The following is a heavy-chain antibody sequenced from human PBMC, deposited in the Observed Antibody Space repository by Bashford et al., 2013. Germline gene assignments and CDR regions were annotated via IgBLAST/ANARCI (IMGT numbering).Heavy chain of an antibody. CDR3: ARDPQRDYGGNEGVGS. V-gene: IGHV3-21*06. Sequence: VRQAPGKGLEWVSSISSSGAYIYYASSVKGRYTISRDNAKNSLYLQMNGLRVEDTAVYYCARDPQRDYGGNEGVGSWGQGTLVTVSS. J-gene: IGHJ4*02. D-gene: IGHD4-23*01. CDR2: ISSSGAYI.